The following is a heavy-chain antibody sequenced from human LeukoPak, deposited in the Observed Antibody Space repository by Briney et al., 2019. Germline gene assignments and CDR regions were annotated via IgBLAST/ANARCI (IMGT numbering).Heavy chain of an antibody. CDR2: ISWNSGSI. Sequence: PGGSLRLSCAASGFTFDDYAMHWVRQAPGKGLEWVSGISWNSGSIGYADSVKGRFTISRDNAKNSLYLQMNSLRAEDMALYYCAKDIFRYGFVFMGAFDIWGQGTMVTVSS. J-gene: IGHJ3*02. CDR3: AKDIFRYGFVFMGAFDI. D-gene: IGHD2-21*01. V-gene: IGHV3-9*03. CDR1: GFTFDDYA.